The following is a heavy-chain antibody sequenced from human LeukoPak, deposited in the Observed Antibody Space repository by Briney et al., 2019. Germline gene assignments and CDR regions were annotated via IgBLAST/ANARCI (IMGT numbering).Heavy chain of an antibody. CDR3: AKDIATGNRLYYFDY. CDR2: ISWNSGSI. Sequence: PGRSLRLSCLASGFTFDDYAMHWVRQAPGKGLEWVSGISWNSGSIGYADSVKGRFTISRDNAKNSLYLQMNSLRAEDTALYYCAKDIATGNRLYYFDYWGQGTLVTVPS. D-gene: IGHD1-14*01. CDR1: GFTFDDYA. V-gene: IGHV3-9*01. J-gene: IGHJ4*02.